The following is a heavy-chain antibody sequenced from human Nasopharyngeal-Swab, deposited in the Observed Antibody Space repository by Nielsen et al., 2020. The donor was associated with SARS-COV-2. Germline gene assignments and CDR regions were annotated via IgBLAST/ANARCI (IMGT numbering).Heavy chain of an antibody. Sequence: SETLSLTCAVYGGSFSGYYWSWIRQPPGKGLEWIGDINHSGSTNYNPSLKSRVTISVDTSKNQFSLKLSSVTAADTAVYYCARGASIAVAGILLPDYYYYMDVWGKGTTVTVSS. CDR1: GGSFSGYY. J-gene: IGHJ6*03. CDR3: ARGASIAVAGILLPDYYYYMDV. V-gene: IGHV4-34*01. CDR2: INHSGST. D-gene: IGHD6-19*01.